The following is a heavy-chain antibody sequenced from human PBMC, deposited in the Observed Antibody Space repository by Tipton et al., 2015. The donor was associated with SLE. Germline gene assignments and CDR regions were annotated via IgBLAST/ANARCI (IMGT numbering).Heavy chain of an antibody. V-gene: IGHV3-53*05. Sequence: SLRLSCAASGFIVRSHYMSWVRQAPGKGLEWVSVIYSGETTYYADSVKGRFAISRDNSKNTLYLQMNSLRPEDTVVYYCAALWGYCSVGRCYSAFWGQGTLVTVSS. D-gene: IGHD2-15*01. CDR3: AALWGYCSVGRCYSAF. CDR2: IYSGETT. J-gene: IGHJ4*02. CDR1: GFIVRSHY.